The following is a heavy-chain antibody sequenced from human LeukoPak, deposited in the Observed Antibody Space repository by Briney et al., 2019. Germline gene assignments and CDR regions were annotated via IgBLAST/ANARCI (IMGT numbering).Heavy chain of an antibody. V-gene: IGHV3-53*01. D-gene: IGHD3-16*01. CDR2: GYSGGPT. Sequence: GGSLRLSCAASGVTVNSNYMSWVRQAPGKGLEWVSVGYSGGPTSYTDSVKARFPTSSDNSKSTLHLPMNSLRAEATAVYYCARSRPGRLILDAWGKGPTVPVSA. CDR3: ARSRPGRLILDA. J-gene: IGHJ6*04. CDR1: GVTVNSNY.